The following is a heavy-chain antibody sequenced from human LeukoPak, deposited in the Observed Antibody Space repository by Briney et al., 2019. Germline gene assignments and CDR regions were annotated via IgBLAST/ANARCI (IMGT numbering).Heavy chain of an antibody. CDR3: ASHYYHISGYGDLDY. V-gene: IGHV1-69*05. Sequence: GASVKVSCKASGGTFSSYAISWVRQAPGQGLEWMGRIIPIFGTANYAQKFQGRVTITTDESTSTAYMELSSLRSEDTAVYYCASHYYHISGYGDLDYWGQGTLVTVSS. J-gene: IGHJ4*02. CDR1: GGTFSSYA. CDR2: IIPIFGTA. D-gene: IGHD3-22*01.